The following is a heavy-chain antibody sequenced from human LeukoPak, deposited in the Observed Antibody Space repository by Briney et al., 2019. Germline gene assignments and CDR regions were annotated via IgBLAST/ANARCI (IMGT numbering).Heavy chain of an antibody. CDR1: GYTFTSYG. J-gene: IGHJ4*02. D-gene: IGHD2-2*02. CDR3: ARTDIVVVPAAIFPTTVIYTTGFDY. Sequence: GASAKVSCKASGYTFTSYGISWVRQAPGQGLEWMGWISAYNGNTNYAQKLQGRVTMTTDTSTSTAYMELRSLRSDDTAVYYCARTDIVVVPAAIFPTTVIYTTGFDYWGQGTLVTVSS. CDR2: ISAYNGNT. V-gene: IGHV1-18*01.